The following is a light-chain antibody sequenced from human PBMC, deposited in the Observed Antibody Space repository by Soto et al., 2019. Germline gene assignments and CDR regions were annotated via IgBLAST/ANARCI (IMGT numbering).Light chain of an antibody. Sequence: EIVLTQSPGTLSLSPGERATLSCRASQSVSSSYLAWYQQKPGQAPRLLIYGASSRVTGIPDRFSGSGSGPNLTLTISRLEPEDFAVYYCKHYGSSPVFTCGPGTNVDI. CDR2: GAS. CDR1: QSVSSSY. V-gene: IGKV3-20*01. CDR3: KHYGSSPVFT. J-gene: IGKJ3*01.